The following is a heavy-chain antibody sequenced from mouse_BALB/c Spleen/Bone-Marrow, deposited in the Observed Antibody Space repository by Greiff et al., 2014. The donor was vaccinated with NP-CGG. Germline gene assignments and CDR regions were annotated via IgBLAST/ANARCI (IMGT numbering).Heavy chain of an antibody. CDR2: ISSGSSTI. J-gene: IGHJ3*01. CDR3: SRKHYYSGFAY. D-gene: IGHD1-1*01. CDR1: GFTFSSFG. V-gene: IGHV5-17*02. Sequence: EVKLQESGGGLVQPGGSRKLSCAASGFTFSSFGMHWVRQAPEKGLEWVAYISSGSSTIYLADTVKGLFTISRDNAKDTLSLQTPSIRSTSTAMYDYSRKHYYSGFAYWGQGTPVTVSS.